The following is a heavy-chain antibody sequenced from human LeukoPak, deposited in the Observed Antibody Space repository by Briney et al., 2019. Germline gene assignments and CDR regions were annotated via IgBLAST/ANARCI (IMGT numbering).Heavy chain of an antibody. CDR1: GFTFSSYA. CDR3: AKDQRAATAIPGGVDY. D-gene: IGHD2-2*02. J-gene: IGHJ4*02. Sequence: PGGSLRLSCAASGFTFSSYAMSWVHQAPGKGLEWVSAISGSGGSTYYADSVKGRFTISRDNSKNTLYLQMNSLRAEDTAVYYCAKDQRAATAIPGGVDYWGQGTLVTVSS. CDR2: ISGSGGST. V-gene: IGHV3-23*01.